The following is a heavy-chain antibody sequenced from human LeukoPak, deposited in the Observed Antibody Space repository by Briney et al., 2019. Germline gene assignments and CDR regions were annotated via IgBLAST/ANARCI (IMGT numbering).Heavy chain of an antibody. CDR3: ARLEYYDSSGYPAFDI. CDR2: IYYSGST. CDR1: GGSISSYY. V-gene: IGHV4-59*12. D-gene: IGHD3-22*01. Sequence: SETLSLTCTVSGGSISSYYWSWIRQPPGKGLEWIGYIYYSGSTNYNPSLKSRVTISVDTSKNQFSLKLSSVTAADTAVYYCARLEYYDSSGYPAFDIWGQGTMVTVSS. J-gene: IGHJ3*02.